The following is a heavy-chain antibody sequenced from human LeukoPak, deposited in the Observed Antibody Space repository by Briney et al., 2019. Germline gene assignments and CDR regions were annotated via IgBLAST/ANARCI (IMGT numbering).Heavy chain of an antibody. V-gene: IGHV3-7*01. CDR3: ARSGRGVDSFYFYMDV. D-gene: IGHD3-10*01. Sequence: GGSLRLSCAASGFTFTSYWMTWVRQAPGKGLEWLANIRQDGGATYYGGSVKGRFTISRDNAKNSLYLQMNSLRAEDTAVYYCARSGRGVDSFYFYMDVWGKGTTVTVSS. CDR2: IRQDGGAT. CDR1: GFTFTSYW. J-gene: IGHJ6*03.